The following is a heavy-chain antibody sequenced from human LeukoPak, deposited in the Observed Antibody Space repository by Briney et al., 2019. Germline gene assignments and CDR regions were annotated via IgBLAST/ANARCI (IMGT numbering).Heavy chain of an antibody. CDR3: ARDHGDIVVVPAAAVAMDTFDI. V-gene: IGHV4-38-2*02. CDR1: GYSISSGYY. J-gene: IGHJ3*02. Sequence: SETLSLTCTVSGYSISSGYYWGWIRQPPGKGLEWIGYIYYSGSTYYNPSLKSRVTISVDTSKNQFSLKLSSVTAADTAVYYCARDHGDIVVVPAAAVAMDTFDIWAKGQWSPSPQ. CDR2: IYYSGST. D-gene: IGHD2-2*01.